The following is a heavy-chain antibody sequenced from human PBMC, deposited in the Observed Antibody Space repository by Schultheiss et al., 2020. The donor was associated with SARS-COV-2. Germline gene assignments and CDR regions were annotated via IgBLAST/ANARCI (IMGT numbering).Heavy chain of an antibody. CDR1: GYTFTGYY. D-gene: IGHD3-3*01. CDR3: ARDRYDFWSGYVSYWYFDL. CDR2: INPNSGGT. V-gene: IGHV1-2*02. Sequence: ASVKVSCKASGYTFTGYYMHWVRQAPGQGLEWMGWINPNSGGTNYAQKFQGRVTMTRDTSISTVYMELSRLRSDDTAVYYCARDRYDFWSGYVSYWYFDLWGRGTLVTVSS. J-gene: IGHJ2*01.